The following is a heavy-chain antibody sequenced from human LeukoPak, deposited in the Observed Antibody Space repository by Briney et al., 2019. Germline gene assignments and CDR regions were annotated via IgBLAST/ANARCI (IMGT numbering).Heavy chain of an antibody. D-gene: IGHD3-3*01. CDR2: IYSGDSA. CDR1: GFTFSTYA. Sequence: GGSLRLSCAASGFTFSTYAMNWVRQAPGKGLEWVSVIYSGDSAYYADSLKGRFTISRDNSKNTLYLQMSRLRAEDTAVYYCARTEKGGSISYFYGMDVWGHGTTVTVSS. V-gene: IGHV3-66*01. J-gene: IGHJ6*02. CDR3: ARTEKGGSISYFYGMDV.